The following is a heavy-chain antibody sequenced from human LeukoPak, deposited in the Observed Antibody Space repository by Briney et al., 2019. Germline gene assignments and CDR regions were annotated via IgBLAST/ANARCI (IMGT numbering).Heavy chain of an antibody. CDR3: ARGLFLTYYYDSSGYYPLTLDY. V-gene: IGHV4-59*12. J-gene: IGHJ4*02. CDR2: IYYSGST. D-gene: IGHD3-22*01. Sequence: RSSETLSLTCTVSGGSISSYYWSWIRQPPGKGLEWIGYIYYSGSTNYNPSLKSRVTISVDTSKNQFSLKLSSVTAADTAVYYCARGLFLTYYYDSSGYYPLTLDYWGQGTLVTVSS. CDR1: GGSISSYY.